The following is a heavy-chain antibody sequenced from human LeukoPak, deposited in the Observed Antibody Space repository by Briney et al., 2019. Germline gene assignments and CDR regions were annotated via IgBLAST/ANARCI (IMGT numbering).Heavy chain of an antibody. CDR3: ARSSWDYYDSSGYYYPLWFDP. Sequence: PSQTLSLTCTVSGGSISSGSYYWSWHRQPAGKGLEGIVNIYYSGSTNYNPSLKSPITISVDTSKNQFSLKLSSVTAADTAVYYCARSSWDYYDSSGYYYPLWFDPWGQGTLVTVSS. V-gene: IGHV4-61*10. CDR2: IYYSGST. D-gene: IGHD3-22*01. J-gene: IGHJ5*02. CDR1: GGSISSGSYY.